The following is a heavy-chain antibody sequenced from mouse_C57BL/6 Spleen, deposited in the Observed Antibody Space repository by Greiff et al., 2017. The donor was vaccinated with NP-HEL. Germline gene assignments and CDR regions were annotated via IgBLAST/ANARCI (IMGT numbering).Heavy chain of an antibody. J-gene: IGHJ3*01. Sequence: DVKLQESGPGMVKPSQSLSLTCTVTGYSITSGYDWHWIRHFPGNKLEWMGYISYSGSTNYNPSLKSRISITHDTSKNHFFLKLNSVTTEDTATYYCARDGHYGSTPFAYWGQGTLVTVSA. CDR1: GYSITSGYD. V-gene: IGHV3-1*01. D-gene: IGHD1-1*01. CDR2: ISYSGST. CDR3: ARDGHYGSTPFAY.